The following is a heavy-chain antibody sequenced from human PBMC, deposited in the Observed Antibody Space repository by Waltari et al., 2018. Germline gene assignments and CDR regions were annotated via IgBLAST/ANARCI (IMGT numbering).Heavy chain of an antibody. CDR1: GGTFSSYA. CDR2: IIPNFGTA. V-gene: IGHV1-69*05. Sequence: QVQLVQSGAEVKKPGSSVKVSCKASGGTFSSYAISWVRQAPGQGLEWMGGIIPNFGTANYGTKVQGRVQINTDESTSKSYMEPGRLRSEDTGVDYCAGGGIFGVVIISPYYYGMDVWGQGTTVTVSS. J-gene: IGHJ6*02. D-gene: IGHD3-3*01. CDR3: AGGGIFGVVIISPYYYGMDV.